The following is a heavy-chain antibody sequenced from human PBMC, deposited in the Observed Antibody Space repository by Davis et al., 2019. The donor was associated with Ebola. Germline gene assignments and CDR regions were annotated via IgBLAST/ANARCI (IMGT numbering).Heavy chain of an antibody. J-gene: IGHJ4*02. Sequence: PSETLSLTCTVSGGSISSSSYYWGWIRQPPGKGLEWIGSIYYSGSTYYNPSLKSRVTMSVDTSKNQFSLKLSSVTAADTAVYYCARQEQQLVKNDYWGQGTLVTVSS. V-gene: IGHV4-39*01. CDR1: GGSISSSSYY. CDR3: ARQEQQLVKNDY. CDR2: IYYSGST. D-gene: IGHD6-13*01.